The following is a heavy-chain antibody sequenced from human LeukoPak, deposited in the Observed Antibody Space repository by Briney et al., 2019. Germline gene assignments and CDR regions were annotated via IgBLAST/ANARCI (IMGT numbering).Heavy chain of an antibody. J-gene: IGHJ6*02. CDR1: GYTFTSYG. Sequence: ASVKVSCKASGYTFTSYGISWVRQAPGQGLEWMGWIGAYNGNTNYAQKLQGRVTMTTDTSTSTAYMELRSLRSDDTAVYYCASGLVRPRSKLYYYGMDVWGQGTTVTVSS. CDR2: IGAYNGNT. D-gene: IGHD1-7*01. CDR3: ASGLVRPRSKLYYYGMDV. V-gene: IGHV1-18*01.